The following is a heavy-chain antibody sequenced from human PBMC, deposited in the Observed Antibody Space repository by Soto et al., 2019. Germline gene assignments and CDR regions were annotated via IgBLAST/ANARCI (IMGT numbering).Heavy chain of an antibody. CDR2: IYSGGGT. Sequence: GGSLRLSCAASGFTVSNNYMSWVRQAPGKGLEWVSVIYSGGGTDYEDSVKGRFIMSRDTSKNTLYLQMNSLRVEDTAVYYCAREGKSSTSCNTGCCFDYWGQGTLVTVS. V-gene: IGHV3-53*01. J-gene: IGHJ4*02. CDR1: GFTVSNNY. CDR3: AREGKSSTSCNTGCCFDY. D-gene: IGHD2-2*01.